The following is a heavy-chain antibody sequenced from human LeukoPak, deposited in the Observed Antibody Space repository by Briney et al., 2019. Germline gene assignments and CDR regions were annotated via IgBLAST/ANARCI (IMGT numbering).Heavy chain of an antibody. V-gene: IGHV1-69*13. CDR3: AREPRYSDYDRVLDY. J-gene: IGHJ4*02. CDR2: IIPIFDTA. Sequence: ASVKVSCKASGGTFSSYTINWVRQAPGQGLEWMGGIIPIFDTAKYAQKFQGRVTITADESTSTAYMELSSLRPEDSAVYYCAREPRYSDYDRVLDYWGQGTLVTVSS. D-gene: IGHD5-12*01. CDR1: GGTFSSYT.